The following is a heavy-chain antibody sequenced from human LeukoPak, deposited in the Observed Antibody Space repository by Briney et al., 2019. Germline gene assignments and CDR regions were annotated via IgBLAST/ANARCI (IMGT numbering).Heavy chain of an antibody. J-gene: IGHJ6*03. CDR2: IGSKANSYAT. Sequence: GGSLRLSCAASGFTFSGSAMHWVRQASGKGLEWVGRIGSKANSYATAYAASVKGRFTISRDDSKNTAYLQMNSLKTEDTAVYYCTRHMEWYASPRDMDVWGKGTTVTVSS. V-gene: IGHV3-73*01. D-gene: IGHD3-3*01. CDR1: GFTFSGSA. CDR3: TRHMEWYASPRDMDV.